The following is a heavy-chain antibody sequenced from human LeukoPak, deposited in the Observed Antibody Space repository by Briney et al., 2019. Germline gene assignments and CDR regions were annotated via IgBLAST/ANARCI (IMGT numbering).Heavy chain of an antibody. V-gene: IGHV4-39*02. Sequence: PSETLSLTCTVSGGSISSSSYYWGWIRQPPGKGLEWIGSIYYSGSTYYNPSLKSRVTISVDTSKNQFSLKLSSVTAADTAVYYCARDWFFGVVIMGPHHVAFDIWGQGTMVTVSS. CDR1: GGSISSSSYY. D-gene: IGHD3-3*01. CDR2: IYYSGST. CDR3: ARDWFFGVVIMGPHHVAFDI. J-gene: IGHJ3*02.